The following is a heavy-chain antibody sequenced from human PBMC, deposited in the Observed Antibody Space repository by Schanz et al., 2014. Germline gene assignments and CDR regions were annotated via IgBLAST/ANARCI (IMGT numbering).Heavy chain of an antibody. J-gene: IGHJ4*02. CDR1: GYTFTDNF. Sequence: QVQLVQSGAAVKRPGASVKVSCKASGYTFTDNFLHWVRQAPGQGLEWLGRINPNSGGTNLAQKFQGRVTMTGDTSISTAYMELSRLRSDDTAVYYCARGLVRYFAYWGQGTLVTVSS. CDR3: ARGLVRYFAY. CDR2: INPNSGGT. D-gene: IGHD6-19*01. V-gene: IGHV1-2*06.